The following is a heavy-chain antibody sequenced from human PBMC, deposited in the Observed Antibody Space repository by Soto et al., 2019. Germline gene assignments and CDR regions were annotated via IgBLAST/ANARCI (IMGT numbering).Heavy chain of an antibody. J-gene: IGHJ4*02. CDR3: AHRILRTVFGLVTTTAIYFDF. V-gene: IGHV2-5*02. CDR1: GFSLTTSGVG. D-gene: IGHD3-3*01. Sequence: QITLNESGPTVVKPAETLTLTCTFSGFSLTTSGVGVGWIRQSPGKAPEWLALIYWDGDTRYSASLKSSLTITKDTSKNQVVLTMASVDPADTATYYCAHRILRTVFGLVTTTAIYFDFWGQGTPVVVSS. CDR2: IYWDGDT.